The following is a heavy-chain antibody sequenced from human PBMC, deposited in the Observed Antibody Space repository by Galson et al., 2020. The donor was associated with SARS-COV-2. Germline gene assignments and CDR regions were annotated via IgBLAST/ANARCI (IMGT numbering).Heavy chain of an antibody. V-gene: IGHV3-15*01. J-gene: IGHJ6*03. D-gene: IGHD3-10*01. CDR2: IKTQTDGGTT. CDR1: GFTFSSAW. Sequence: GGSLRLSCAVSGFTFSSAWMIWVRQAPGKGLEWVGRIKTQTDGGTTDYAAPVKDRFIISSDDSKNTLFLQMNSLKTEDAGVYYCALRIGGLGYMDVWGKGTTVTVSS. CDR3: ALRIGGLGYMDV.